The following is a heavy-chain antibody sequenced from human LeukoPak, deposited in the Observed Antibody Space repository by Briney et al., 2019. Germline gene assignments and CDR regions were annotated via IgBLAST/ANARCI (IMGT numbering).Heavy chain of an antibody. D-gene: IGHD3-3*01. Sequence: SETLSLTCTVSGGSISSYYWSWIRQPPGKGLEWIGYIYYSGSTNYNPPLKSRVTISVDTSKNQFSLKLSSVTAADTAVYYCARSGITIAQRRFDPWGQGTLVTVSS. CDR1: GGSISSYY. J-gene: IGHJ5*02. CDR3: ARSGITIAQRRFDP. CDR2: IYYSGST. V-gene: IGHV4-59*01.